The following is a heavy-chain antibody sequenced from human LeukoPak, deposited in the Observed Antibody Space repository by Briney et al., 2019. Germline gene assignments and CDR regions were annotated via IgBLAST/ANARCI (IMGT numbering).Heavy chain of an antibody. D-gene: IGHD6-6*01. Sequence: PSETLSLTCTVSGGSISSGGYCWSWIRQHPGQGLEWIVYIYYSGSTYYNPSLKSRLTISVDTSKNQFSLKLSSVTAADTAVYYCARASIGWSRHFDYWGQGTLVTVSS. CDR1: GGSISSGGYC. J-gene: IGHJ4*02. CDR3: ARASIGWSRHFDY. V-gene: IGHV4-31*03. CDR2: IYYSGST.